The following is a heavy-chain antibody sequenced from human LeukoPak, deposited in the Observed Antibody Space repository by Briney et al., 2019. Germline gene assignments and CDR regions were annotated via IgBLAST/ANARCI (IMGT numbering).Heavy chain of an antibody. V-gene: IGHV1-2*02. J-gene: IGHJ4*02. CDR3: ARGDTAMVSPLDY. D-gene: IGHD5-18*01. CDR1: GGTFSSYA. Sequence: ASVKVSCKASGGTFSSYAISWVRQAPGQGLEWMGWINPNSGGTNYGQKFQGRVTMTRDTSISTAYMELSRLRSDDTAVYYCARGDTAMVSPLDYWGQGTLVTVSS. CDR2: INPNSGGT.